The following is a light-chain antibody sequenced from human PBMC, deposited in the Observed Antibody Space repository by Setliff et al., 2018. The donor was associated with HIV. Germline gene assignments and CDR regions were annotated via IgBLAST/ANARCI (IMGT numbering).Light chain of an antibody. Sequence: NFMLTQPHSVSESPGKTVTISCTRSSGAIASNYVHWYQQRPGSFLTIVIYEDNQRPSGVPDRFSGSIDISSNSASLTISGLKTEDEADYYCQSYDSFHWVFGGGTRVTVL. CDR2: EDN. V-gene: IGLV6-57*01. CDR3: QSYDSFHWV. CDR1: SGAIASNY. J-gene: IGLJ3*02.